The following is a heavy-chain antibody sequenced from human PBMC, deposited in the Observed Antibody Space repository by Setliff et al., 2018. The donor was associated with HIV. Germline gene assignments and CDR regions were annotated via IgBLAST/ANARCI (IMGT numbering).Heavy chain of an antibody. V-gene: IGHV4-34*01. Sequence: SETLSLTCAVSGGSFSGYYWSWIRQPPGKGLEWIGEINHSGSTNYNPSLKSRVTISVDTSKNQFSLRVKSVTAGDTGLYFCARRRGPMVRGVDPAPSFFFDYWGQGTPVTVSS. J-gene: IGHJ4*02. D-gene: IGHD3-10*01. CDR2: INHSGST. CDR3: ARRRGPMVRGVDPAPSFFFDY. CDR1: GGSFSGYY.